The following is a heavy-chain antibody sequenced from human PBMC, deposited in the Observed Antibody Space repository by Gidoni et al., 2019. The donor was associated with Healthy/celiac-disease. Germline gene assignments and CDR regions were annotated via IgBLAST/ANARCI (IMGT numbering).Heavy chain of an antibody. CDR2: INHSGST. Sequence: PGKGLEWIGEINHSGSTNYNPSLKSRVTISVDTSKNQFSLKLSSVTAADTAVYHCARGGPYYYGSGSYYRPPVNGMDVWGQGTTVTVSS. J-gene: IGHJ6*02. CDR3: ARGGPYYYGSGSYYRPPVNGMDV. D-gene: IGHD3-10*01. V-gene: IGHV4-34*01.